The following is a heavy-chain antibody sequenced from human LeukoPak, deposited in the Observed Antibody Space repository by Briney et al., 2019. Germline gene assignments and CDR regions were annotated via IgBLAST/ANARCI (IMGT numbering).Heavy chain of an antibody. J-gene: IGHJ4*02. Sequence: PGGSLRLSCAASGFTFSSAWMSWVRQAPGKGLEWVGRIKSKTDGGTTDYAAPVKGRFTISRDDSKNTLYLQMNSLKTEDTAVYYCTTDPEVGSGWYAYYFDYWGQGTLVTVSS. CDR2: IKSKTDGGTT. CDR3: TTDPEVGSGWYAYYFDY. V-gene: IGHV3-15*01. CDR1: GFTFSSAW. D-gene: IGHD6-19*01.